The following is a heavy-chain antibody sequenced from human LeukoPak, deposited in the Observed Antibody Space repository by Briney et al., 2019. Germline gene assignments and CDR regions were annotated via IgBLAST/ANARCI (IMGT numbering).Heavy chain of an antibody. CDR2: TYYRSKWGS. CDR1: GGSVSSEDAA. CDR3: ARASNRAFDA. D-gene: IGHD1-14*01. Sequence: SQTLSLTCAISGGSVSSEDAAWNWIWQSPSRGLEWLGRTYYRSKWGSDYAVSVKSRVTVNPDPSKNQFSLQLNSVTPEDTAVYFCARASNRAFDAWGQGTVVIVSS. V-gene: IGHV6-1*01. J-gene: IGHJ3*01.